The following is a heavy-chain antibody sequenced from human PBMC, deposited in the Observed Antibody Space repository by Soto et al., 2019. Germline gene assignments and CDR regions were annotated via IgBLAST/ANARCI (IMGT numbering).Heavy chain of an antibody. CDR3: ARVPPWGNSAGDYYIQHYDS. V-gene: IGHV1-3*01. J-gene: IGHJ4*02. Sequence: ASVKVSCKSSGFTFTSYAIHWLRQAPGQRPQWMGWINGGSGNTKDSQDFQGRVTFTRDTFATTAYLGLSSLRSKDTAVYYCARVPPWGNSAGDYYIQHYDSWGQGTPVTVSS. CDR1: GFTFTSYA. D-gene: IGHD3-16*01. CDR2: INGGSGNT.